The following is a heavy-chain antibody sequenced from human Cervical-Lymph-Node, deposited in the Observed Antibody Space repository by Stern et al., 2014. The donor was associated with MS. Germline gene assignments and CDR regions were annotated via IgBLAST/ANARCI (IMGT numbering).Heavy chain of an antibody. CDR1: GYIFTSDD. J-gene: IGHJ5*02. CDR3: TKAWES. V-gene: IGHV1-8*01. Sequence: VQLVESGAEVKKPGASVKVSCKASGYIFTSDDINWVRQASGQGLEWMAWINPDSGATGYAQKFQCRVPLTMDTSINTAYMEMTSLTSDDTAIYYCTKAWESWGQGTLITVSS. D-gene: IGHD1-26*01. CDR2: INPDSGAT.